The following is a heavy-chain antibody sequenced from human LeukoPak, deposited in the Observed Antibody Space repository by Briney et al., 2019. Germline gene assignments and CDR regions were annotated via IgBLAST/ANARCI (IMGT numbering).Heavy chain of an antibody. D-gene: IGHD2-2*01. J-gene: IGHJ5*02. CDR1: GFTFSSYG. CDR2: IRYDGSNK. V-gene: IGHV3-30*02. Sequence: GGSLRLSCAASGFTFSSYGMHWVRQAPGKGLEWVAFIRYDGSNKYYADSVKGRFTISRDISKNTLYLQMNSLRAEDTAVYYCAKDANIVVVPTADLDPWGQGTLVTVSS. CDR3: AKDANIVVVPTADLDP.